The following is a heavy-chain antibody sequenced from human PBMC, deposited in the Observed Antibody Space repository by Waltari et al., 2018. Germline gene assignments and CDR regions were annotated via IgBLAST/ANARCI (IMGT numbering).Heavy chain of an antibody. Sequence: VQLQESGPGLVKPSETLSLTCNVSGYSINSGYYWGWVRQPAGKGLEWIGTAYHSGLPYYRPSLETRVPISLDASTNQCSPTVRSVTAADTASYYCTTNGLGYCTSATFRRFDYWGQGILVTVSS. J-gene: IGHJ4*02. CDR1: GYSINSGYY. V-gene: IGHV4-38-2*02. CDR3: TTNGLGYCTSATFRRFDY. CDR2: AYHSGLP. D-gene: IGHD2-2*01.